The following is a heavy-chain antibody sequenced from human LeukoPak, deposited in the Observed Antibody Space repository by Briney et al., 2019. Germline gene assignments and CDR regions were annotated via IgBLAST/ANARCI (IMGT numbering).Heavy chain of an antibody. CDR1: GYTFTSYY. J-gene: IGHJ4*02. Sequence: ASVKVSCTASGYTFTSYYMHWVRQAPGQGLEWMGGIIPIFGTANYAQKFQGRVTITADESTSTAYMELSSLRSEDTAVFYCAGSLKFITMIPHYWGQGTLVTVSS. CDR3: AGSLKFITMIPHY. CDR2: IIPIFGTA. D-gene: IGHD3-22*01. V-gene: IGHV1-69*13.